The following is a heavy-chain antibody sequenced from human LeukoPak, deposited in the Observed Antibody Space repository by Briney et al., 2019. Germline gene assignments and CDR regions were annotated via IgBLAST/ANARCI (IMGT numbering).Heavy chain of an antibody. D-gene: IGHD3-9*01. Sequence: ASVKVSCKASGYTFTSYGISWVRQAPGQGLEWMGWISAYNGNTNYAQKPQGRVTMTTDTSTSTAYMELRSLRSDDTAVYYCARDAPLVTTYYYYGMDVWGQGTTVTVSS. CDR1: GYTFTSYG. CDR3: ARDAPLVTTYYYYGMDV. CDR2: ISAYNGNT. V-gene: IGHV1-18*01. J-gene: IGHJ6*02.